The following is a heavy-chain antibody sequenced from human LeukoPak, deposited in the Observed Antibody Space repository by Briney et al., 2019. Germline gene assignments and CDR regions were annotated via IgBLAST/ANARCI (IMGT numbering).Heavy chain of an antibody. J-gene: IGHJ3*02. CDR2: ITAYNGNT. CDR3: ARDTAYYDSSGYSHDAFDI. D-gene: IGHD3-22*01. V-gene: IGHV1-18*01. CDR1: GYTFTSYG. Sequence: ASVKLSFKASGYTFTSYGISWVRQPPGQGLEWMGWITAYNGNTNYAQKLQGRVTMTTDTSTSTAYMGLRSLRSVDTAVYYCARDTAYYDSSGYSHDAFDIWGQGTMVTVSS.